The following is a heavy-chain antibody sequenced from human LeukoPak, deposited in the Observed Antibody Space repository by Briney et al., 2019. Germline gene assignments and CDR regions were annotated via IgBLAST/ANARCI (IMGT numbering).Heavy chain of an antibody. CDR3: AREMGYSSSWYSVYYYYYGMDV. V-gene: IGHV3-7*03. Sequence: GGSLRLSCAASGFTFSSYWMSWVRQAPGKGLEWVANIKQDGSEKYYVDSVKGRFTISRDNAKNSLYLQMNSLRAEDTAVYYCAREMGYSSSWYSVYYYYYGMDVWGQGTTVTVSS. J-gene: IGHJ6*02. D-gene: IGHD6-13*01. CDR2: IKQDGSEK. CDR1: GFTFSSYW.